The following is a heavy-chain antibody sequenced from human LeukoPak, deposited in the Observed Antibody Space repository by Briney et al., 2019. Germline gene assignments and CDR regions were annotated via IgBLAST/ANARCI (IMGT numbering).Heavy chain of an antibody. CDR2: LWCDGTNK. Sequence: GGSLRLSCAASEFSFSSYGMHWVRRAPGKGLQWVASLWCDGTNKYHADSVKGRFTISRDNSQSTLYLQMDSLRAEDTAVYYCARDPGYCGRTSCYAVWNFDSWGQGTLVTVSS. CDR3: ARDPGYCGRTSCYAVWNFDS. V-gene: IGHV3-33*01. CDR1: EFSFSSYG. D-gene: IGHD2-2*01. J-gene: IGHJ4*02.